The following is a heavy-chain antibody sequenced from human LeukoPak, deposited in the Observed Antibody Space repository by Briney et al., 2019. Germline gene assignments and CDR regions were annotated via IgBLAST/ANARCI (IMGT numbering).Heavy chain of an antibody. D-gene: IGHD1-1*01. V-gene: IGHV1-58*01. Sequence: SVKVSCKASGFTFTSSAVQWVRQARGQRLEWIGWIVVGSGNTNYAQKFQERVTITRDMSTSTAYMELSSLRPEDTAVYYCAPNWNDAGSDAFDIWGQGTMVTVSS. CDR3: APNWNDAGSDAFDI. CDR2: IVVGSGNT. J-gene: IGHJ3*02. CDR1: GFTFTSSA.